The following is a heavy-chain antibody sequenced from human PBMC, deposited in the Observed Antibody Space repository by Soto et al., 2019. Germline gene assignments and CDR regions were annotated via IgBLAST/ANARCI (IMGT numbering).Heavy chain of an antibody. D-gene: IGHD1-20*01. Sequence: SETLSLTCAVSGGSISSSNWWSWVRQPPGKGLEWIGEIYHSGSTNYNPSLKSRATISVDKSKNQFSLKLSSVTAADTAVYYCARGFIGVTGTTDYYYGMDVWGQGTTVTVSS. CDR1: GGSISSSNW. CDR2: IYHSGST. V-gene: IGHV4-4*02. J-gene: IGHJ6*02. CDR3: ARGFIGVTGTTDYYYGMDV.